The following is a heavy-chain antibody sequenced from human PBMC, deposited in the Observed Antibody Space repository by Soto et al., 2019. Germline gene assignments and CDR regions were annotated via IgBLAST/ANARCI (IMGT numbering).Heavy chain of an antibody. CDR1: GYRFTSYW. CDR3: ARRGIIYDDDSSGMNNDD. Sequence: ESLKISCKVSGYRFTSYWISWVRQMPGKGLEWMGRIDPSDSYTNYSPSFQGHVTISADKSISTAYLQWSSLKASDTAMYYCARRGIIYDDDSSGMNNDDWDQGTLVTFAS. D-gene: IGHD3-22*01. CDR2: IDPSDSYT. V-gene: IGHV5-10-1*01. J-gene: IGHJ4*02.